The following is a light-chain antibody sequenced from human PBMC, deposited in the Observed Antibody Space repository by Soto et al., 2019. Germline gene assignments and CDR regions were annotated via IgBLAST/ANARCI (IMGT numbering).Light chain of an antibody. V-gene: IGLV2-14*01. CDR1: SSDVGTFKY. CDR3: TSYTAGNTPPYV. J-gene: IGLJ1*01. CDR2: EVS. Sequence: QSVLTQPASVSGSPGQSITISCTGASSDVGTFKYVSWYQQHPGRAPKLMIYEVSNRPSGISNRFSGSKSAYTASLTISGLQSEDEAFYYCTSYTAGNTPPYVFGTGTRSPS.